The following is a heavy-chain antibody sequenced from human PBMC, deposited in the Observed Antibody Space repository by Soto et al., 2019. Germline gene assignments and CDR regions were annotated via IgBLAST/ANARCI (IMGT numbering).Heavy chain of an antibody. D-gene: IGHD6-6*01. Sequence: PGESLKISCKTSGYNFAGYWIGWVRQMPGKGLEWLGIIFPGDSDTKYSPSFQGQVIISADKSISTAYLQWSSLKASDTAMYYCASVQELVHTDVMDVWVQGTTVTVS. CDR3: ASVQELVHTDVMDV. V-gene: IGHV5-51*01. J-gene: IGHJ6*02. CDR2: IFPGDSDT. CDR1: GYNFAGYW.